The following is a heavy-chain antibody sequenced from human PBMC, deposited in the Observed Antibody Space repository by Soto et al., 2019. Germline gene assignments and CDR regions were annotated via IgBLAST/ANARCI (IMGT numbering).Heavy chain of an antibody. J-gene: IGHJ2*01. Sequence: ASVKVSCKASGGTFSSYTISWVRQAPGQGLEWMGRIIPILGIANYAQKFQGRVTITADKSTSTAYMELSSLRSEDTAVYYCARGWGRDGYTQWYFDLWGRGTLVTVSS. CDR3: ARGWGRDGYTQWYFDL. D-gene: IGHD5-12*01. CDR2: IIPILGIA. CDR1: GGTFSSYT. V-gene: IGHV1-69*02.